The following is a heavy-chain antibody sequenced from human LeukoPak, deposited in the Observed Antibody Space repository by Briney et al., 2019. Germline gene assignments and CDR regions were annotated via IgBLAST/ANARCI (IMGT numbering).Heavy chain of an antibody. CDR3: AKVGVAADRDY. J-gene: IGHJ4*02. V-gene: IGHV3-30*18. Sequence: GVSLRLSCAASGFTFSSYSMNWVREAPGKGLEGVAVISYDGSNKYYADSVKGRFTISRDNSKNTLYLQMNSLRAEDTAVYYCAKVGVAADRDYWGQGTLVTVSS. CDR1: GFTFSSYS. D-gene: IGHD2-15*01. CDR2: ISYDGSNK.